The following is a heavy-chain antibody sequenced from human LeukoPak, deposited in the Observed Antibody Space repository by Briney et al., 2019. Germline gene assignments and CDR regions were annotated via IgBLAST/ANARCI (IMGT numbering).Heavy chain of an antibody. J-gene: IGHJ3*02. V-gene: IGHV5-51*01. Sequence: GESLKISCKGSGYTFTSYWIGWVRQMPGKGLEWMGIIYPGDSDTRYSPSFQGQVTISADKSISTAYLQWSSLKASDTAMYYCARGHPYSGSYGAFDIWGQGTMVTVSS. CDR1: GYTFTSYW. CDR3: ARGHPYSGSYGAFDI. CDR2: IYPGDSDT. D-gene: IGHD1-26*01.